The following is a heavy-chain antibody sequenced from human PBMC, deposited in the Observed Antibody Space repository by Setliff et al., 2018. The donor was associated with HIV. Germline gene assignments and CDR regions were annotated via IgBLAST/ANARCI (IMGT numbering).Heavy chain of an antibody. CDR2: IIPVFGTT. CDR3: ARGGVYYYDSSGWSMDY. CDR1: GGTFSSYA. J-gene: IGHJ4*02. Sequence: SVKVSCKASGGTFSSYAISWVRQAPGQGLDWMGGIIPVFGTTNYAQKFQGRVTITADESTSTAYMEMSSLRSEDTAVYYCARGGVYYYDSSGWSMDYWGQGTLVTVSS. V-gene: IGHV1-69*13. D-gene: IGHD3-22*01.